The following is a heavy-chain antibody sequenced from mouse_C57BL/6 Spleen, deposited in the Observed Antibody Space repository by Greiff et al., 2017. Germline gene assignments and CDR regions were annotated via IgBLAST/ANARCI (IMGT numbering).Heavy chain of an antibody. CDR1: GFSLSTFGMG. D-gene: IGHD1-1*01. V-gene: IGHV8-8*01. CDR2: IWWDDDK. Sequence: QVTLKESGPGILQPSQTLSLTCSFSGFSLSTFGMGVGWIRQPSGKGLEWLAHIWWDDDKYYNPALKSRVTISKDTSKNQVILKIANVDTADTATNYGARKGVVPDYYAMDYWGQGTSVTVSS. J-gene: IGHJ4*01. CDR3: ARKGVVPDYYAMDY.